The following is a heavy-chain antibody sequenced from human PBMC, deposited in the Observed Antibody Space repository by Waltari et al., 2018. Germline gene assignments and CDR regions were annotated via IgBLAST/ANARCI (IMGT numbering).Heavy chain of an antibody. CDR3: ARQTWIQLWLYAFDI. CDR1: GGSTSSSSYY. Sequence: QLQLQESGPGLVKPSETLSLTCTVSGGSTSSSSYYWGWIRQPPGKGLEWIGSSYYSGGTYYNPSRKSRVTISVDTSKNQFSLKLSSVTAADTAVYYCARQTWIQLWLYAFDIWGQGTMVTVSS. D-gene: IGHD5-18*01. CDR2: SYYSGGT. J-gene: IGHJ3*02. V-gene: IGHV4-39*01.